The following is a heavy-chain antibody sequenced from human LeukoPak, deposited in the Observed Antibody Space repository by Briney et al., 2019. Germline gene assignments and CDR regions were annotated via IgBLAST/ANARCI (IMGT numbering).Heavy chain of an antibody. CDR3: ARVSVVPV. J-gene: IGHJ4*01. CDR2: IYYSGST. V-gene: IGHV4-30-4*01. CDR1: GGSISSGDDY. D-gene: IGHD4-23*01. Sequence: SETLSLTCTVSGGSISSGDDYWSWSRQPPGKGLEWIGYIYYSGSTYYNPSLKSRVTISVGTSKNQFSLKLSSVTAADTAVYYCARVSVVPVWGHGTLVTVSS.